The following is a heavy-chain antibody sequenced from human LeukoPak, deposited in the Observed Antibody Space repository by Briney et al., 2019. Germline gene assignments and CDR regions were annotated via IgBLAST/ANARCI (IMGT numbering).Heavy chain of an antibody. D-gene: IGHD5-18*01. V-gene: IGHV3-74*03. CDR3: ATSQRGYIYGFMGY. Sequence: GGSLRLSWAASGLTFSSFWMHWVRQVPGKGLVWVSRINSDGSNRKYADSVKGRFTISRDNAENTLYLQMNSLRAEDTAVYYCATSQRGYIYGFMGYWGQGTLVTVSS. CDR2: INSDGSNR. CDR1: GLTFSSFW. J-gene: IGHJ4*02.